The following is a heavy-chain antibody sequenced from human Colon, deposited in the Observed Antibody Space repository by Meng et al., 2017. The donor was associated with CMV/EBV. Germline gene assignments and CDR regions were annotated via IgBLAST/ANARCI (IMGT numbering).Heavy chain of an antibody. D-gene: IGHD6-19*01. CDR1: GGSISSSLKY. CDR3: ARGRSGLYYFDY. J-gene: IGHJ4*02. Sequence: SETLSLTCTVSGGSISSSLKYWAWIRQPPGKGLEWIGNLYYTGTTYYNPSLKSRLTLSLDTSRNRLSLQLNSVTASDTAIYYCARGRSGLYYFDYWGQGAVVTVSS. V-gene: IGHV4-39*07. CDR2: LYYTGTT.